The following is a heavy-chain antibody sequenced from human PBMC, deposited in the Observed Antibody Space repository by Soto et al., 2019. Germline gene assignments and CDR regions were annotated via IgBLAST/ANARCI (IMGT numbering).Heavy chain of an antibody. CDR2: ISYDGSSR. J-gene: IGHJ4*02. CDR3: TIVRVADSALDH. V-gene: IGHV3-30*03. CDR1: GLTFSSYG. Sequence: GGSLSLSCAASGLTFSSYGMHWVRQAPGKGLEWVAVISYDGSSRYYADSVKGRFTISRDNSKNTLFLHMSNLRAEDTSMYYCTIVRVADSALDHWGQGTLVTVSS. D-gene: IGHD3-10*02.